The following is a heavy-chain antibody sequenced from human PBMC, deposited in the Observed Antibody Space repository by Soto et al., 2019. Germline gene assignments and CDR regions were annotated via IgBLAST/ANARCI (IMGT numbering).Heavy chain of an antibody. CDR3: ARGYYYDSSGYNYYYYYGMDV. V-gene: IGHV1-3*01. D-gene: IGHD3-22*01. Sequence: GASVKVSCKASGYTFTSYAIHWVRQAPGQRLEWMGWINAGNGNTKYSQKFQGRVTITRDTSASTAYMELSSLRSEDTAVYYCARGYYYDSSGYNYYYYYGMDVWGQGTTVTVSS. CDR2: INAGNGNT. J-gene: IGHJ6*02. CDR1: GYTFTSYA.